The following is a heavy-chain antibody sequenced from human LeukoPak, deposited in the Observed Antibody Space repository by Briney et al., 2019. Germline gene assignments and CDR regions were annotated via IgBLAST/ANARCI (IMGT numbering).Heavy chain of an antibody. Sequence: SETLSLTCAVSGGSISSGGYSWSWIRQPPGKGLEWIGYIYHSGSTYYNPSPKSRVTISVDRSKNQFSLKLSSVTAADTAVYYCARVTAAYYYGMDVWGQGTTVTVSS. CDR3: ARVTAAYYYGMDV. CDR1: GGSISSGGYS. D-gene: IGHD6-13*01. J-gene: IGHJ6*02. CDR2: IYHSGST. V-gene: IGHV4-30-2*01.